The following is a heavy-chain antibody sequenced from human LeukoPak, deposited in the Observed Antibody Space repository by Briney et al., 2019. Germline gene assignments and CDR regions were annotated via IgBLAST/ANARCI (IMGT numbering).Heavy chain of an antibody. Sequence: GGSLRLSCTASGFTFSSYAMHWVRQAPGKGLEWVAVISYDGSNKYYADSVKGRFTISRDNSKNTLYLQMNSLRAEDTAVYYCAKDHMDTAIDYWGQGTLVTVSS. J-gene: IGHJ4*02. CDR2: ISYDGSNK. V-gene: IGHV3-30-3*01. CDR1: GFTFSSYA. D-gene: IGHD5-18*01. CDR3: AKDHMDTAIDY.